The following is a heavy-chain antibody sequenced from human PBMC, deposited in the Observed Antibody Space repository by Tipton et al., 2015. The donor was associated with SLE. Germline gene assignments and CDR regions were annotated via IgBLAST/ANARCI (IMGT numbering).Heavy chain of an antibody. D-gene: IGHD3-10*01. CDR3: ARRGGSDTDAFDI. Sequence: QLVQSGGGVVQPGRSLRLSCAASGFTFSSYGMHWVRQAPGKGLEWVAVIWYDGSNKYYADSVKGRFTISRDNAKNSLYLQMNSLRAEDTAVYYCARRGGSDTDAFDIWGQGTMVTVSS. CDR1: GFTFSSYG. CDR2: IWYDGSNK. V-gene: IGHV3-33*03. J-gene: IGHJ3*02.